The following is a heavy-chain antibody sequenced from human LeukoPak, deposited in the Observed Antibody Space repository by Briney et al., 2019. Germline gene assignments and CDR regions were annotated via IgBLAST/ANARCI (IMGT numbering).Heavy chain of an antibody. J-gene: IGHJ4*02. D-gene: IGHD3-10*01. V-gene: IGHV3-23*01. CDR2: ISGTGVST. CDR1: GFTFSNYA. Sequence: GGSLRLSCGASGFTFSNYAMSWVRQAPGKGLEWVSAISGTGVSTYYADSVKGRFTISRDNSKNTLYLQMNSLRAEDTAIYYCAKYYYGSGSYSGLDYRGQGTLVTVSS. CDR3: AKYYYGSGSYSGLDY.